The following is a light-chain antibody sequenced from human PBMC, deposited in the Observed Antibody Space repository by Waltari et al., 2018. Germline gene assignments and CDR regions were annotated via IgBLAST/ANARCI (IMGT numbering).Light chain of an antibody. Sequence: QSVLTQPPSVSGAPGQRVTIPCAGSHSNIGAGSDVHWYQHLPGTAPKLLIYGNINRPSGVPDRFSGSKSGTSASLAITGLQADDEADYYCQSYDSSHWVFGGGTKLTVL. J-gene: IGLJ3*02. CDR3: QSYDSSHWV. CDR1: HSNIGAGSD. CDR2: GNI. V-gene: IGLV1-40*01.